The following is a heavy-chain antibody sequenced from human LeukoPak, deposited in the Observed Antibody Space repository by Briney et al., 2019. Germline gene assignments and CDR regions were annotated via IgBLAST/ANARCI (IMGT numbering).Heavy chain of an antibody. D-gene: IGHD1-14*01. V-gene: IGHV3-23*01. CDR3: ATEGFDN. CDR2: VSGSGGIT. J-gene: IGHJ4*02. CDR1: GLAFSRFA. Sequence: LSISCVTPGLAFSRFAMNWARQAPGKGLEWVSIVSGSGGITNSADSVKGRFTISRDNSKNTVYLEMNSLRAEDTAVYYCATEGFDNWGQGTLVSVSS.